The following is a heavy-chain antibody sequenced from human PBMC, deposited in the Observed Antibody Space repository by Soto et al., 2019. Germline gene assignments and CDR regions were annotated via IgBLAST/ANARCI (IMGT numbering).Heavy chain of an antibody. D-gene: IGHD3-16*01. J-gene: IGHJ4*02. CDR2: IYFNGNT. V-gene: IGHV4-59*01. Sequence: SETLSLPCTVSAASFSKYYWTWIRQSPGKGLEWIGYIYFNGNTNYNPSLKRRVTMSIDTSKKQFSLNLSSVTAADTAVYYCASVTFGGIVLAHWGQGALVTVSS. CDR3: ASVTFGGIVLAH. CDR1: AASFSKYY.